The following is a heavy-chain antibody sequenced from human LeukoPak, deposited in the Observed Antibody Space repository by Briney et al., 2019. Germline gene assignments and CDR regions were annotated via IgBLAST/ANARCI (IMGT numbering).Heavy chain of an antibody. D-gene: IGHD3-10*01. Sequence: PGGSLRLSCAASGFTFSSYGMHWVRQAPGKGLEWVAFIRYDGSNKYYADSVKGRFTISRDNSKNTLYLQMNSLRAEDTAVYYCASPPQIRVRGVIQDYWGQGTLVTVSS. V-gene: IGHV3-30*02. CDR2: IRYDGSNK. CDR1: GFTFSSYG. J-gene: IGHJ4*02. CDR3: ASPPQIRVRGVIQDY.